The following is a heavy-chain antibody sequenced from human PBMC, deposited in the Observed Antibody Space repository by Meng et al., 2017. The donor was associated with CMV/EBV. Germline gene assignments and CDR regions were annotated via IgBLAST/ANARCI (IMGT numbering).Heavy chain of an antibody. CDR3: ARGMYYDFWSGYYPRLDY. J-gene: IGHJ4*02. Sequence: QVQLVQSGAEVKKPGXSVKVSCKASGYTFTSYYMHWVRQAPGQGLEWMGIINPSGGSTSYAQKFQGRVTMTRDTSTSTVYMELSSLRSEDTAVYYCARGMYYDFWSGYYPRLDYWGQGTLVTVSS. CDR2: INPSGGST. D-gene: IGHD3-3*01. V-gene: IGHV1-46*01. CDR1: GYTFTSYY.